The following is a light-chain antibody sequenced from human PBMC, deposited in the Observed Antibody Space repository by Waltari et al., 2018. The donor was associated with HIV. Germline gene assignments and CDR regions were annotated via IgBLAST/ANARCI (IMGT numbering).Light chain of an antibody. Sequence: QSVLTQPPSASGTPGQRVTISCSGSSSNIGSNTVNWYQQLPGTAPKLLIFSNTQRPSGVPDRFSGSKSGPSASLAISGLQSEDEADYYCAAWDDSLNGWVFGGGTKLTVL. CDR3: AAWDDSLNGWV. CDR2: SNT. V-gene: IGLV1-44*01. J-gene: IGLJ3*02. CDR1: SSNIGSNT.